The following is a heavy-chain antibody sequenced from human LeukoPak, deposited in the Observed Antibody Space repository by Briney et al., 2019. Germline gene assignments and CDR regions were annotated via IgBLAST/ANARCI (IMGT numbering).Heavy chain of an antibody. CDR2: ISGSGGST. D-gene: IGHD3-3*01. J-gene: IGHJ4*02. CDR1: GFTFSSYA. V-gene: IGHV3-23*01. CDR3: AKDQNTIFGVVIIPFDY. Sequence: GGSLRLSCAASGFTFSSYAMSWVRQAPGKGLEWVSAISGSGGSTYYADSVKGRFTISRDNSKNTLYLQMNSLRAEDTAVYYCAKDQNTIFGVVIIPFDYWGQGTLVTVSS.